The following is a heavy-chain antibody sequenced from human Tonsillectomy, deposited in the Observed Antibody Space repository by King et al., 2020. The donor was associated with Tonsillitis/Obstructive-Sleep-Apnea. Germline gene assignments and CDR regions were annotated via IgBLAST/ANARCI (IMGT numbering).Heavy chain of an antibody. V-gene: IGHV3-33*01. CDR1: GFTFSSYG. CDR3: ASLPPGGLAAAGAIDY. Sequence: VQLVESGGGVVQPGRSLRLSCAASGFTFSSYGMHWVRQAPGKGLEWVAVIWYDGSNKYYADSVKGRFTISRDNSKNTLYLQMNSLRAEDTAVYYCASLPPGGLAAAGAIDYWGQGTLVTVSS. D-gene: IGHD6-13*01. J-gene: IGHJ4*02. CDR2: IWYDGSNK.